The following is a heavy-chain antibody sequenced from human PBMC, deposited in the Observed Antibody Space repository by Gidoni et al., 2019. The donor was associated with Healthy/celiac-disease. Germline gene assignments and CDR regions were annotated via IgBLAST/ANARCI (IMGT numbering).Heavy chain of an antibody. CDR2: IYYSGST. CDR3: ARGERDVVVPAAIEDY. J-gene: IGHJ4*02. D-gene: IGHD2-2*01. CDR1: GGSVSSGSYY. V-gene: IGHV4-61*01. Sequence: QVQLQESGPGLVKPSETLSLTCTVSGGSVSSGSYYWSWIRQPPGKGLEWIGYIYYSGSTNYNPSLKSRVTISVDTSKNQFSLKLSSVTAADTAVYYCARGERDVVVPAAIEDYWGQGTLVTVSS.